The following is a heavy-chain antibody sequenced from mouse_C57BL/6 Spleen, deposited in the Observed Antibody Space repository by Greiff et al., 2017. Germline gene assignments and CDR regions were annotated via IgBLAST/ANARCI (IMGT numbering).Heavy chain of an antibody. CDR3: TRRGSTDWYFDV. D-gene: IGHD3-1*01. CDR1: GFTFSDAW. CDR2: IRNKANNPAT. J-gene: IGHJ1*03. Sequence: EVKVEESGGGLVQPGGSMKLSCAASGFTFSDAWMDWVRQSPEQGLEWVAEIRNKANNPATYYAESVKGRFTISRDDSKSSVYLQMNSRRAEDTGIYYCTRRGSTDWYFDVWGTGTTVTVSS. V-gene: IGHV6-6*01.